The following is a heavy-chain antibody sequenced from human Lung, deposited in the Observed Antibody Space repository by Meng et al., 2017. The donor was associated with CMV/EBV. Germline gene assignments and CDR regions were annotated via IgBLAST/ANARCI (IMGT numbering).Heavy chain of an antibody. Sequence: QVQLRESGPALVKPSETLPLTCAVPGASITNHNWWAWVRQPPGKGLEWIGEIPHRGSSAYNPSLKSRVSMSIDKSKNQFSLKLTSVTAADTAVYHCLRRSGGSVWGQGTLVTVSS. CDR1: GASITNHNW. V-gene: IGHV4-4*02. D-gene: IGHD3-10*01. J-gene: IGHJ1*01. CDR3: LRRSGGSV. CDR2: IPHRGSS.